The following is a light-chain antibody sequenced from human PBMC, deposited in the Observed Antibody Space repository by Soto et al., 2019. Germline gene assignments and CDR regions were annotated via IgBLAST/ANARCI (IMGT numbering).Light chain of an antibody. CDR3: XXXXXWPLT. CDR2: ATS. V-gene: IGKV3-15*01. J-gene: IGKJ4*01. CDR1: QSVSSN. Sequence: EIVMTQSPATLSVSPGERASLSCRASQSVSSNLAWYQQKPGQTPRLLIYATSTRATGIPARFSGSGSGTEFTLTISSLQSEDFAVYXXXXXXXWPLTFGGGTKVDIK.